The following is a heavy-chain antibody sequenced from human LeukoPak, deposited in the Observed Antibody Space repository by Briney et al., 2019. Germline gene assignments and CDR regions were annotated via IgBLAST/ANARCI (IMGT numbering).Heavy chain of an antibody. J-gene: IGHJ4*02. CDR2: MNPNSGNI. V-gene: IGHV1-8*01. D-gene: IGHD3-22*01. Sequence: ASVKVSCKASGYTFTSYDINWVRQATGQGLEWIGWMNPNSGNIGYAQKFQGRVTMTRNTSISTAYMELSSLRSEDTAVYYCARGRYYDSSGSLTNDYWGQGTLVTVSS. CDR3: ARGRYYDSSGSLTNDY. CDR1: GYTFTSYD.